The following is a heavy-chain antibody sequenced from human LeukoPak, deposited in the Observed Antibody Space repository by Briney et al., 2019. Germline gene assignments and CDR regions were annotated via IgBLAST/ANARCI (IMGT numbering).Heavy chain of an antibody. CDR1: GFTFSSYA. V-gene: IGHV3-23*01. D-gene: IGHD2-15*01. Sequence: PGGSLRLSCAASGFTFSSYAMNWVRQAPGKGLEWVSAISGSGSSAYYADSVKGRFTISRDNSKNTLYLQMNSLRAEDTAVYYCAKHRGDIVVVVAATFDYWGQGTLVTVSS. J-gene: IGHJ4*02. CDR2: ISGSGSSA. CDR3: AKHRGDIVVVVAATFDY.